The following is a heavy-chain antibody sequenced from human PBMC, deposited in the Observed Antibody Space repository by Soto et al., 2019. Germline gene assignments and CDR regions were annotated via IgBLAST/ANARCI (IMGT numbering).Heavy chain of an antibody. Sequence: QVQLVESGGGVVQPGRSLRLSCAASGFTFSSYGMHWVRQAPGKGLEWVAVIWYDGSNKYYADSVKGRFTISRDNSKNPLYLQMNSLRAEDTAVYYCARDSAESGTRDWGQGTLVTVSS. J-gene: IGHJ4*02. CDR2: IWYDGSNK. D-gene: IGHD5-12*01. CDR1: GFTFSSYG. CDR3: ARDSAESGTRD. V-gene: IGHV3-33*01.